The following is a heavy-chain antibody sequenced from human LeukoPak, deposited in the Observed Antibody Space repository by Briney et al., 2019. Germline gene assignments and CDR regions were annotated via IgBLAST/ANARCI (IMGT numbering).Heavy chain of an antibody. CDR1: GGTFSSYA. CDR3: ARDLQPTYYYDSSGYYVGY. CDR2: IIPILGMA. J-gene: IGHJ4*02. Sequence: ASVKVSCKASGGTFSSYAISWVRQAPGQGLEWMGRIIPILGMANYAQKFQGRVTITADKSTSTAYMELSSLRSEDTAVYYCARDLQPTYYYDSSGYYVGYWGQGTLVTVSS. V-gene: IGHV1-69*04. D-gene: IGHD3-22*01.